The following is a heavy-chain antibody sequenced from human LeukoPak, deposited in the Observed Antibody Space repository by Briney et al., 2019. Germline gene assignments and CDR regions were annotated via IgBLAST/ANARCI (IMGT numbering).Heavy chain of an antibody. J-gene: IGHJ3*02. Sequence: SETLSLTCTVSGGSISSYYWSWIRQPPGKGLEWIGRIYASGSTNYNPSLKSRVTMSVDTSKNQFSLKLTSVTAADTAVYYCAREYSSSSGKNAFDIWGQGTLVTVSS. D-gene: IGHD6-6*01. CDR3: AREYSSSSGKNAFDI. CDR1: GGSISSYY. CDR2: IYASGST. V-gene: IGHV4-4*07.